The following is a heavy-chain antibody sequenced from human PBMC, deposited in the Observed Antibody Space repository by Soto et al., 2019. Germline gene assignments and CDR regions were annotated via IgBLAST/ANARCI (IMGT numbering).Heavy chain of an antibody. Sequence: EVQLLESGGGLVQPGGSLRLSCTASGLPHSSFAMMWVRQAPGKGLAGVSGIYGSGRGIEYADSVKGRFTISRDNSKNTVDLQMTELGADDTAVYYCAKDAVYNDGLWLMDHWGQGTQVTVSS. CDR2: IYGSGRGI. V-gene: IGHV3-23*05. CDR1: GLPHSSFA. D-gene: IGHD2-21*01. J-gene: IGHJ4*02. CDR3: AKDAVYNDGLWLMDH.